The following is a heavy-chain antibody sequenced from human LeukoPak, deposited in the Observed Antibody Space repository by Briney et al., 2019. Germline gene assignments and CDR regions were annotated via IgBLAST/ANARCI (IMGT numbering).Heavy chain of an antibody. CDR1: GFTFSSYA. J-gene: IGHJ4*02. D-gene: IGHD6-19*01. V-gene: IGHV3-23*01. CDR2: ISISGGST. Sequence: GGSLRLSCAGSGFTFSSYAMSWVRQAPGKGLQWVSAISISGGSTYYADSVKGRFTISRDNSKNSLYLQMNSLRAEDTAVYYCARRGASSGGLDYWGQGTLVTVSS. CDR3: ARRGASSGGLDY.